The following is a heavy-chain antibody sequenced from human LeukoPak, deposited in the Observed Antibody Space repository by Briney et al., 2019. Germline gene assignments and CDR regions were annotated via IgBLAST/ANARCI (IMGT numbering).Heavy chain of an antibody. J-gene: IGHJ4*02. D-gene: IGHD1-26*01. CDR2: INHSGST. Sequence: SETLSLTCAVYGGSFSGYYWSWIRQPPGKGLEWIGEINHSGSTSYNPSLKSRVTISVDTSKNQFSLKLSSVTATDTVVYYCARDGGRDSGSYYEDYWGQGTLVIVSS. V-gene: IGHV4-34*01. CDR1: GGSFSGYY. CDR3: ARDGGRDSGSYYEDY.